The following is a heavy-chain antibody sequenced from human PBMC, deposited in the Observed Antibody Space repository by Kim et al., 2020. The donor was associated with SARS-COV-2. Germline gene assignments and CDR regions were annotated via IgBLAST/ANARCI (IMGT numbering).Heavy chain of an antibody. CDR3: ARGGYSYGPFDY. D-gene: IGHD5-18*01. Sequence: SETLSLTCTVSGGSISSYYWSWIRQPPGKGLEWIGYIYYSGSTNYNPSLKSRVTISVDTSKNQFSLKLSSVTAADTAVYYCARGGYSYGPFDYWGQGTLVTVSS. V-gene: IGHV4-59*13. J-gene: IGHJ4*02. CDR2: IYYSGST. CDR1: GGSISSYY.